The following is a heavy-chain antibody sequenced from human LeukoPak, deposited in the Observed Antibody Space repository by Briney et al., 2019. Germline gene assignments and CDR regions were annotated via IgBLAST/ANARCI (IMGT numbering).Heavy chain of an antibody. D-gene: IGHD2/OR15-2a*01. V-gene: IGHV1-3*01. Sequence: ASVKVSCKASGYTFNSYVMHWVRQAPGQSLEWMGWINAGNGNTEYAQKFQGRVTITRDTSASTAYMELNSLRSEDTAVYYCARDTFGTSRPIEYWGQGTLVTVSS. CDR3: ARDTFGTSRPIEY. J-gene: IGHJ4*02. CDR1: GYTFNSYV. CDR2: INAGNGNT.